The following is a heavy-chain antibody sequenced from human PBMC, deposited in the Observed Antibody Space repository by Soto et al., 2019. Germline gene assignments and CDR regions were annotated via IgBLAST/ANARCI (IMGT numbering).Heavy chain of an antibody. CDR3: ARGLMTTWSFDF. CDR2: INGDATVT. Sequence: GGSLRLSCVASGFTLSNHWMHWVRQAPGKGLEWISLINGDATVTYYAVSVKGRFTISRDNAENTVSLQMNSLNVEDTALYYCARGLMTTWSFDFWAQGIPVTVSS. CDR1: GFTLSNHW. V-gene: IGHV3-74*01. J-gene: IGHJ4*02.